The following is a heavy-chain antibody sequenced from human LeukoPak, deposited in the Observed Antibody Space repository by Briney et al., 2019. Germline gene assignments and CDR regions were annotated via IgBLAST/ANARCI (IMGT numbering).Heavy chain of an antibody. CDR3: ARDEGDYGCRN. V-gene: IGHV1-69*13. CDR1: GGTFSSYA. CDR2: IIPIFGTA. D-gene: IGHD4-17*01. Sequence: ASVKVSRKASGGTFSSYAISWVRQAPGQGLEWMGGIIPIFGTANYAQKFQGRVTITADESTSTAYMELSSLRSEDTAVYYCARDEGDYGCRNWGQGTLVTVSS. J-gene: IGHJ4*02.